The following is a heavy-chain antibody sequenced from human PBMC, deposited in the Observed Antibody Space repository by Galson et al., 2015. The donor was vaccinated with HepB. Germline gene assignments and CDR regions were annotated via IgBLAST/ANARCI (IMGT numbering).Heavy chain of an antibody. J-gene: IGHJ4*02. CDR3: AGEDEDEFHY. V-gene: IGHV3-53*01. CDR2: IYTRGST. CDR1: GFTVSSKY. Sequence: SLRLSCAGSGFTVSSKYMSWVRQAPGKGLEWVSLIYTRGSTYYADSVKGRFTISRDNSKNTFYLRMNSLRAEDTAVYYCAGEDEDEFHYWGQGILVTVSS.